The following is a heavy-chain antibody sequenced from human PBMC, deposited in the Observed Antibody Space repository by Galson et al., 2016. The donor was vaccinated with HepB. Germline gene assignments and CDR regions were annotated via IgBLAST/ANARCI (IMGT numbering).Heavy chain of an antibody. D-gene: IGHD3-16*02. V-gene: IGHV5-51*01. Sequence: QSGAEVKKPGESLKISCMGSGYNFTNYWIAWVRQVPGKGLEWMGIIYPGDSDTRYIPSFQGQVSIAADKSTGTAYLHWTSLKASDTAMYYCARQVIVFPTSNRAGYNWFEPWGPGTLVTVSS. J-gene: IGHJ5*02. CDR3: ARQVIVFPTSNRAGYNWFEP. CDR2: IYPGDSDT. CDR1: GYNFTNYW.